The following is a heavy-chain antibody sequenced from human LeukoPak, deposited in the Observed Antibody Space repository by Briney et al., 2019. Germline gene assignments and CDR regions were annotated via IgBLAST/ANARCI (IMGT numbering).Heavy chain of an antibody. CDR3: AKGGLRVTDY. CDR2: VNNDGSST. J-gene: IGHJ4*02. CDR1: GFIFSNYW. V-gene: IGHV3-74*03. Sequence: GGSLRLSCAASGFIFSNYWMHWVRQAPGKGLVWVSRVNNDGSSTTYADSVKRRFTISRDNAKNTLYLQMNSLRAEDTAVYYCAKGGLRVTDYWGQGTLVTVSS. D-gene: IGHD5/OR15-5a*01.